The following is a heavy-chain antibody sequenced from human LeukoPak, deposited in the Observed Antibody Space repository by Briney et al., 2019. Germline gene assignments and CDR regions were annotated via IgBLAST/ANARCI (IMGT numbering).Heavy chain of an antibody. CDR3: ARVIYYYDSSGYYWRYYFDY. V-gene: IGHV3-7*01. J-gene: IGHJ4*02. CDR2: IKQDGSEK. Sequence: GGSLRLSCAASGFTFSSYAMSWVRQAPGKGLEWVANIKQDGSEKYYVDSVKGRFTISRDNAKNSLYLQMNSLRAEDTAVYYCARVIYYYDSSGYYWRYYFDYWGQGTLVTVSS. D-gene: IGHD3-22*01. CDR1: GFTFSSYA.